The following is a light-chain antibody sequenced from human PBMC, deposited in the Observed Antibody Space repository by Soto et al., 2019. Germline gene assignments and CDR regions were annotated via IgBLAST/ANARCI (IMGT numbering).Light chain of an antibody. CDR2: GAS. CDR1: QSVSSSY. Sequence: EIVLTQSPGTLSLSPGERATLSCRASQSVSSSYLAWYQQKPGQAPRLLIYGASSRATGIPDRFSGSGSGTDFPLTISRLEPEDFAVYYCQQYGSSPPAFGQGTKVAIK. CDR3: QQYGSSPPA. J-gene: IGKJ1*01. V-gene: IGKV3-20*01.